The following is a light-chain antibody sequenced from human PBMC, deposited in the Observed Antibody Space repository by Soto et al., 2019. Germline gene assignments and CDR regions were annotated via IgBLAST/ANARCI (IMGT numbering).Light chain of an antibody. V-gene: IGLV2-14*03. CDR2: DVS. CDR3: SSYTTSNTRQIV. J-gene: IGLJ1*01. CDR1: SSDVGGYNY. Sequence: QSALTQPASVSGSPGQSITISCTGNSSDVGGYNYVSWYQHHPGKAPKLIIYDVSNRPSGVSNRFSGSKSGNTASLTISGLQPEDEADYYCSSYTTSNTRQIVFGTGTKVPV.